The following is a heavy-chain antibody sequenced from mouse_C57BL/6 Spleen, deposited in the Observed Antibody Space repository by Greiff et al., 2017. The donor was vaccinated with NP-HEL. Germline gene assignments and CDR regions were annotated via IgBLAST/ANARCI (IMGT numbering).Heavy chain of an antibody. Sequence: QVQLQQPGAELVMPGASVKLSCKASGYTFTSYWMHWVKQRPGQGLEWIGEIDPSDSYTKYNQKFKGKSTLTVDKSSSTAYMQLSSLTSEDSAVYYCARGGYGNYGAYWGQGTLVTVSA. CDR1: GYTFTSYW. CDR3: ARGGYGNYGAY. J-gene: IGHJ3*01. V-gene: IGHV1-69*01. D-gene: IGHD2-10*02. CDR2: IDPSDSYT.